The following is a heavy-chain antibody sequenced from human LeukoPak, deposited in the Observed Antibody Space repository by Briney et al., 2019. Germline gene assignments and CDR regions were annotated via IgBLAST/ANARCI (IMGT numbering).Heavy chain of an antibody. CDR3: ARWVIAVAGDYFDY. CDR2: IYTSGST. Sequence: PSETLSLTCTVSGGSISSYYWSWIRQPAGKGLEWIGRIYTSGSTNYNPSLKSRVTMSVDMSKNQFSLKLSSVTAADTAVYYCARWVIAVAGDYFDYWGQGTLVTVSS. D-gene: IGHD6-19*01. V-gene: IGHV4-4*07. CDR1: GGSISSYY. J-gene: IGHJ4*02.